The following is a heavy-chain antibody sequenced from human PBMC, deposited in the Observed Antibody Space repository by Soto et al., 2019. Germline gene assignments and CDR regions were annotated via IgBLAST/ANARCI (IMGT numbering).Heavy chain of an antibody. CDR3: AVGFHWFDS. Sequence: QLVESGGGLVQPGGSLRLSCAASGFTFGNFWMSWVRQAPGKGLDWVANIKYDGGEQNYVDSVKGRFTISRDNAKNSLYLQMNSLRAEDTAVYYCAVGFHWFDSCGQGSLVTVSS. J-gene: IGHJ5*01. V-gene: IGHV3-7*01. CDR1: GFTFGNFW. CDR2: IKYDGGEQ.